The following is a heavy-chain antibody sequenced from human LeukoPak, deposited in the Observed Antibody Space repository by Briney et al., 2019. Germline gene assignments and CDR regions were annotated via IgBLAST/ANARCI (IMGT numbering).Heavy chain of an antibody. V-gene: IGHV3-74*01. CDR3: ARGYYSSSRFDS. CDR2: SNSDGSST. J-gene: IGHJ4*02. D-gene: IGHD6-13*01. CDR1: GFTFSSYW. Sequence: GGSLRLSCAASGFTFSSYWMHWVRQAPGKGLVWVSRSNSDGSSTSYADSVKGRFTISRDNAEKTLYLQMTSLRAEDTAVYYCARGYYSSSRFDSWGQGTLVTVSS.